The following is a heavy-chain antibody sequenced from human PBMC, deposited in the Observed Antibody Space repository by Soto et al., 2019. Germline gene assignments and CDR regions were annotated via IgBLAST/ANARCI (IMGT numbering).Heavy chain of an antibody. CDR3: AKKDPMVRGALIDY. CDR1: GFTFSSYA. Sequence: GESLKISCAASGFTFSSYAMSWVRQAPGKGLEWVSAISGSGGSTYYADSVKGRFTISRDNSKNTLYLQMNSLRAEDTAVYYCAKKDPMVRGALIDYWGQGTLVTVSS. CDR2: ISGSGGST. J-gene: IGHJ4*02. V-gene: IGHV3-23*01. D-gene: IGHD3-10*01.